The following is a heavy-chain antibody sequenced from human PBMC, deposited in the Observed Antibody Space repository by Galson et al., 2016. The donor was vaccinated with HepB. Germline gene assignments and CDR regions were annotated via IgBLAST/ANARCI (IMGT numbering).Heavy chain of an antibody. J-gene: IGHJ4*02. V-gene: IGHV1-46*01. CDR1: GYTITSYY. D-gene: IGHD2-2*01. Sequence: VQVSCNASGYTITSYYMHWVRQAPGQGLEWMGVIYPSGDTTNYSQRFRGRVTMTGDTSTNTVYMELSSLRSEDTAVYYCVREGLPEVKYFDYWGQGTLVTVSS. CDR3: VREGLPEVKYFDY. CDR2: IYPSGDTT.